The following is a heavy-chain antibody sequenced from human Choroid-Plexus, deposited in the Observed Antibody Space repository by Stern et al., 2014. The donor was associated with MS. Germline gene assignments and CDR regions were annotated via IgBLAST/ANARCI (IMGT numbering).Heavy chain of an antibody. J-gene: IGHJ6*02. D-gene: IGHD3-3*01. CDR1: GYIFTGNY. CDR2: FNPNTGGK. CDR3: ARDQRGITIFGVVTDYYYLGMDV. V-gene: IGHV1-2*02. Sequence: MQLVESGAEVKKPGASVKVSCKTSGYIFTGNYMHWGRQAPGQGLAWMAWFNPNTGGKTYAQHFQGRVTMSRDTSISTAYVELTSLTSDDTAVYYCARDQRGITIFGVVTDYYYLGMDVWGQGTTVTVSS.